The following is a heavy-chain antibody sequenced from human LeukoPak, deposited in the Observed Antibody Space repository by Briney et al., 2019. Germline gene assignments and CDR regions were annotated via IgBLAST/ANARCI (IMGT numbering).Heavy chain of an antibody. J-gene: IGHJ4*02. CDR3: TTLYGDSLDY. V-gene: IGHV3-74*01. CDR2: IKPDGSDT. Sequence: GGSLRLSCAASGFAFSTYWMYWVRQVAGKGLVWVSRIKPDGSDTDYADSVKGRFTVSRDNAKNTLYLQMSSLRAEDTAVYYCTTLYGDSLDYWGQGTLVTVSS. D-gene: IGHD2-21*02. CDR1: GFAFSTYW.